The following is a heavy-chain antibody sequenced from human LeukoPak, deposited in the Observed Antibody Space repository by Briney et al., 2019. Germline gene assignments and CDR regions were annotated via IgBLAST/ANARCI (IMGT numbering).Heavy chain of an antibody. V-gene: IGHV3-53*01. J-gene: IGHJ4*02. Sequence: GGSLRLSCAASGFTVSSNYMSWVRQAPGKGLEWASVIYSGGSTYYADSVKGRFTISRDNSKNTLYLQMNSLRAEDTAVYYCARGLRFLERLSYFDYWGQGTLVTVSS. D-gene: IGHD3-3*01. CDR1: GFTVSSNY. CDR3: ARGLRFLERLSYFDY. CDR2: IYSGGST.